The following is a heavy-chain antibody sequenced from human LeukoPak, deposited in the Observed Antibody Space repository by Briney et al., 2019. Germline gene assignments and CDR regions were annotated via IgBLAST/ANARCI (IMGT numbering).Heavy chain of an antibody. V-gene: IGHV3-53*01. CDR2: IYSGGST. CDR3: ARDLCSGVSCYRPYGLDV. CDR1: GFIVSSYY. D-gene: IGHD2-15*01. J-gene: IGHJ6*02. Sequence: PGGPLRLSCAASGFIVSSYYTSWVRQAPGKGLEWVSVIYSGGSTYYADSVKGRFTISRDSSKNTLYLQMSSLRADDTAVYFCARDLCSGVSCYRPYGLDVWGQGTTVTVSS.